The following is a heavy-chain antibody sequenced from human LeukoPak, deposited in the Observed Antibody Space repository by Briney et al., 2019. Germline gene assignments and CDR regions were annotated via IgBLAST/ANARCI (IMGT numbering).Heavy chain of an antibody. Sequence: VGSLRLSCAASGFTFSSYAMTWVRQAPGKGLEWVSTISGSDGSTYYADSVRGRFTISRDNSKNTLYLQMNSLRAEATAVYYCAKPRPPVAFNPDYWGQGTLVTVSS. CDR3: AKPRPPVAFNPDY. D-gene: IGHD5-12*01. CDR2: ISGSDGST. J-gene: IGHJ4*02. CDR1: GFTFSSYA. V-gene: IGHV3-23*01.